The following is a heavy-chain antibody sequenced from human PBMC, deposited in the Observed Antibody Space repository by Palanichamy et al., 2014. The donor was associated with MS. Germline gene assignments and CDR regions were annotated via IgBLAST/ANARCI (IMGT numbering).Heavy chain of an antibody. V-gene: IGHV4-39*01. D-gene: IGHD2-15*01. J-gene: IGHJ2*01. Sequence: QLQLQESGPGLVKPSETLSLTCTVSGGSISSSSYYWGWIRQPPGKGLEWIGTIYYGGSTYYNPSLKSRVTISVDTSKNQFSLNLNSVTAADTAVYFCARRLLNSGGWSLDLWGRGTLVTVSS. CDR1: GGSISSSSYY. CDR2: IYYGGST. CDR3: ARRLLNSGGWSLDL.